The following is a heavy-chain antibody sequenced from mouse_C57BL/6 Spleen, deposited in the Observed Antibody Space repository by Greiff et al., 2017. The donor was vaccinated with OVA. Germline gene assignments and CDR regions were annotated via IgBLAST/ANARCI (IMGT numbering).Heavy chain of an antibody. CDR2: IDPSDSYT. D-gene: IGHD2-5*01. Sequence: QVQLQQSGAELVKPGASVKLSCKASGYTFTSYWMQWVKQRPGQGLEWIGEIDPSDSYTNYNQKFKGKATLTVDTSSSTAYMQLSSLTSEDSAVYYCARRADYYSNSYFDYWGQGTTLTVSS. CDR3: ARRADYYSNSYFDY. V-gene: IGHV1-50*01. J-gene: IGHJ2*01. CDR1: GYTFTSYW.